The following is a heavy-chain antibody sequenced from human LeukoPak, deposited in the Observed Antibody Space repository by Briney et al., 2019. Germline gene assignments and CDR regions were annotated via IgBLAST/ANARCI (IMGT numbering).Heavy chain of an antibody. CDR2: IYSGGST. D-gene: IGHD1-14*01. CDR1: GFTVSSNY. V-gene: IGHV3-66*01. CDR3: ARDLTGYRPAKDAFDI. J-gene: IGHJ3*02. Sequence: GGPLRLSCAASGFTVSSNYMSWVRQAPGKGLEWVSVIYSGGSTYYADSVKGRFTISRDNSKNTLYLQMNSLRAEDTAVYYCARDLTGYRPAKDAFDIWGQGTMVTVSS.